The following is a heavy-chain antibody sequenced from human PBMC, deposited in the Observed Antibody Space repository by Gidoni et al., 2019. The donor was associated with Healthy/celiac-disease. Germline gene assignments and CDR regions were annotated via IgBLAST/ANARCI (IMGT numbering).Heavy chain of an antibody. CDR1: GFTFSCYD. V-gene: IGHV3-30*18. CDR2: ISHDGGNE. D-gene: IGHD6-19*01. CDR3: AKGRGSSGWYQPIDY. J-gene: IGHJ4*02. Sequence: VQLVESGGGVVQPGRSLRLSCAASGFTFSCYDMHWVRQAPGQGLGWVAIISHDGGNEYFADSVKGRFTISRDNSKNTLYLQMNSLRAEDTAVHYCAKGRGSSGWYQPIDYWGQGTLVTVSS.